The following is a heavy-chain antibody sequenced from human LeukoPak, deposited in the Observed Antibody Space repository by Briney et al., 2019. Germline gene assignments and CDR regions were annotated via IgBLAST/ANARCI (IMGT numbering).Heavy chain of an antibody. CDR1: GFTISSNY. CDR3: ARDSVGYDYVWGSYHL. D-gene: IGHD3-16*02. V-gene: IGHV3-66*01. Sequence: GGSLRLSCAASGFTISSNYMSWVRQAPGKGLEWVSVIYSDGSTYYADSVKGRFTISRDNSKNTLYLQMNSLRAEDTAVYYCARDSVGYDYVWGSYHLWGQGTLVTVSS. CDR2: IYSDGST. J-gene: IGHJ5*02.